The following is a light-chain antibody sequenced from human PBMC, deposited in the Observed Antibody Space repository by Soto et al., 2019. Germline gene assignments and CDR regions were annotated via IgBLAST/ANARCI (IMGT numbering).Light chain of an antibody. CDR1: SSNIENNY. Sequence: QSVLTQPPSVSAAPGQKVTISCSGSSSNIENNYVSWYQQLPGTAPKLLIYDTHKRPSRIPDRFSGSRSGTSXXLGITGLQTGDEADYYCGTWDSSLSSVVFGGGTKXTVL. J-gene: IGLJ2*01. CDR3: GTWDSSLSSVV. CDR2: DTH. V-gene: IGLV1-51*01.